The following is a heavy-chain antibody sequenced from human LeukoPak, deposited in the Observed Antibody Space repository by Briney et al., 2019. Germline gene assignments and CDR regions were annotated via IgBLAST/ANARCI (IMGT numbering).Heavy chain of an antibody. V-gene: IGHV3-30-3*01. J-gene: IGHJ6*02. Sequence: PGRSLRLSCAASGFTFRSYAMHWVRQAPGKGLEWVIVISSDGTNKYYADSMKGRFTVSRDNSKNTLYLQMNSLRDKDTAVYYCARDLTTLEHLGYYYGMDVWGQGTTVTVSS. CDR1: GFTFRSYA. D-gene: IGHD2-15*01. CDR3: ARDLTTLEHLGYYYGMDV. CDR2: ISSDGTNK.